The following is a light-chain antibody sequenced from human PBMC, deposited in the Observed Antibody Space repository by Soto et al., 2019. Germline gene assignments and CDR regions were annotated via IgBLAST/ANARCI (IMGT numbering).Light chain of an antibody. J-gene: IGKJ2*01. CDR3: QQYYSTPYT. Sequence: DIVMTQSPDSLAVSLGERATINCKSSQNVLYSSNNKNYLAWYQQKPGQPPKLLIYWASTRESGVPDRFSGSGSGTDFTLTISSLQAEDVAGYYCQQYYSTPYTFGHGTKLEIK. CDR2: WAS. CDR1: QNVLYSSNNKNY. V-gene: IGKV4-1*01.